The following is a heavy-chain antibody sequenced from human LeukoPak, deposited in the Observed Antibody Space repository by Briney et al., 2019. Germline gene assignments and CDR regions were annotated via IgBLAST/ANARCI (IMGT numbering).Heavy chain of an antibody. CDR3: ASTGAYLDY. D-gene: IGHD1-26*01. V-gene: IGHV3-33*01. J-gene: IGHJ4*02. CDR1: GFTFSSYG. CDR2: IWYDGSNK. Sequence: GGSLRLSCAASGFTFSSYGMHWVRQAPGKGLEWVAVIWYDGSNKYYADSVKGRFTISGDNSKNTLYLQMNSLRAEDTAVYYCASTGAYLDYWGQGTLVTVSS.